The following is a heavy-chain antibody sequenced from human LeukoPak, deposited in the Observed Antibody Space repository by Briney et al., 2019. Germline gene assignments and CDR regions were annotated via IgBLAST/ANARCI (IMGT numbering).Heavy chain of an antibody. D-gene: IGHD6-13*01. J-gene: IGHJ4*02. Sequence: ASVKVSCKASGYTFTSYGISWVRQAPGQGLEWMGWISAYNGNTNYAQKLQGRVTMTTDTSTSTAYMELRSLRSDDTAVYYCARDTSGAAAGTPNFDYWGQGTLVTVSS. CDR1: GYTFTSYG. CDR3: ARDTSGAAAGTPNFDY. V-gene: IGHV1-18*01. CDR2: ISAYNGNT.